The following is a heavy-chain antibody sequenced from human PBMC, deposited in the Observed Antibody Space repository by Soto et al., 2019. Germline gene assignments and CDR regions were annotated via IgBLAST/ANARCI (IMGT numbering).Heavy chain of an antibody. D-gene: IGHD2-21*01. CDR1: GFTFSSYE. V-gene: IGHV3-48*03. Sequence: PGGSLRLSCAASGFTFSSYEMNWVRQAPGKRLEWVSYISSSGSTIYYADSVKGRFTISRDNAKNSLYLQMNSLRAEDTAVYYCARVSVQAYFDPWGQGTLVTVSS. CDR2: ISSSGSTI. CDR3: ARVSVQAYFDP. J-gene: IGHJ5*02.